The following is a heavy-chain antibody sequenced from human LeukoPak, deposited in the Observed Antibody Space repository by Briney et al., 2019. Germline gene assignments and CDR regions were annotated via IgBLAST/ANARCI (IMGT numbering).Heavy chain of an antibody. V-gene: IGHV4-59*08. D-gene: IGHD2-2*02. J-gene: IGHJ5*02. CDR1: GGSISSDY. CDR2: ISYSGST. CDR3: ARSYNNWFAP. Sequence: NPSETLSLTCTVSGGSISSDYWSWIRQPPGKGLEWIGWISYSGSTTYNPSLKTRVTISVDTSKNQFSLKLSSVTAADTAVYYCARSYNNWFAPWGQGTLVTVSS.